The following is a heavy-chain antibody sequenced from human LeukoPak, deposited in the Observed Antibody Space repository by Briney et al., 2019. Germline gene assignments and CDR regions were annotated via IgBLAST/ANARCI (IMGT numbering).Heavy chain of an antibody. V-gene: IGHV4-39*01. D-gene: IGHD2-2*01. CDR3: ARAYCSSTSCYSANWFDP. CDR2: IYYSGST. J-gene: IGHJ5*02. Sequence: SETLSLTCTVSGGSLSSSSYYWGWIRQPPGKGLEWIGSIYYSGSTYYNPSLKSRVTISVDTSKNQFSLKLSSVTAADTAVYHCARAYCSSTSCYSANWFDPWGQGTLVTVSP. CDR1: GGSLSSSSYY.